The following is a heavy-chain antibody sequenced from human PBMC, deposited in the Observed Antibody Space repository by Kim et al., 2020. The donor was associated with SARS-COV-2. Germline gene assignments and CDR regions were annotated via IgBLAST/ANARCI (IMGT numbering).Heavy chain of an antibody. V-gene: IGHV5-51*01. CDR1: GYDFRSYW. CDR3: TRQVATKSAFDY. Sequence: GESLKISCVGSGYDFRSYWISWVRQMPGKGLEWMGMIHPRDSEVRYGPSLEGQVTMSADKSTNTAFLQWGSLTASDTAIYYCTRQVATKSAFDYWGQGTLVAVYS. CDR2: IHPRDSEV. D-gene: IGHD5-12*01. J-gene: IGHJ4*02.